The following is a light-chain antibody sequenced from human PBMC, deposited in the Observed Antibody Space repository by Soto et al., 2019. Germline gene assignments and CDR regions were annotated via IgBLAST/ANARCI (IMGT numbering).Light chain of an antibody. CDR3: QQRSNWPST. J-gene: IGKJ5*01. CDR1: QSITNC. CDR2: AAS. V-gene: IGKV3-11*01. Sequence: EIVLTQSPATLSLSPGERATLSCRTSQSITNCLAWYQQKPGQAPRLLIYAASKRATGIPARFSGSGSGTDFTLTISSLEPEDFAVYYCQQRSNWPSTFGQGTRLEIK.